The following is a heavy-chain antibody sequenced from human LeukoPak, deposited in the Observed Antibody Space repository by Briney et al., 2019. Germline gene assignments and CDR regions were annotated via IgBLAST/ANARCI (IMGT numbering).Heavy chain of an antibody. CDR2: INPSGGST. CDR1: GYTFTGYY. J-gene: IGHJ3*02. V-gene: IGHV1-46*01. D-gene: IGHD3-10*01. CDR3: ARENYGSGPNEAFDI. Sequence: ASVKVSCKASGYTFTGYYIHWVRQAPGQGLEWMGIINPSGGSTSHAQKFQGRVTMTRDMSTSTVYMELSSLRSEDTAVYYCARENYGSGPNEAFDIWGQGTMVTVSS.